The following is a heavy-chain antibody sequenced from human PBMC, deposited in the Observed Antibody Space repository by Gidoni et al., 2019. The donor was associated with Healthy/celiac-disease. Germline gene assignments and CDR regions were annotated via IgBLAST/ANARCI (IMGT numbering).Heavy chain of an antibody. D-gene: IGHD3-22*01. Sequence: QVQLVESGGGVVQPGRSLRLSCAASGFTFSSYAMHWVRQAPGKGLEWVAVISYDGSNKYYADSVKGRFTISRDNSKNTLYLQMNSLRAEDTAVYYCAQSLVNSGFGYWGQGTLVTVSS. CDR2: ISYDGSNK. CDR1: GFTFSSYA. V-gene: IGHV3-30-3*01. CDR3: AQSLVNSGFGY. J-gene: IGHJ4*02.